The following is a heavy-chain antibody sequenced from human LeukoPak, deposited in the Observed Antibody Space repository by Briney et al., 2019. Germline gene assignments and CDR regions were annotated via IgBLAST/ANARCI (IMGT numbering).Heavy chain of an antibody. J-gene: IGHJ3*02. CDR2: INPNSGGT. V-gene: IGHV1-2*02. CDR3: ARRGGYGDLPDAFDI. Sequence: GASVKVSCKASGYTFTGYYMHWVRQAPGQGNEWMGWINPNSGGTNYAQKFQGRVTMTRDTSISTAYMELSRLRSDDTAVYYCARRGGYGDLPDAFDIWGQGTMVTVSS. D-gene: IGHD4-17*01. CDR1: GYTFTGYY.